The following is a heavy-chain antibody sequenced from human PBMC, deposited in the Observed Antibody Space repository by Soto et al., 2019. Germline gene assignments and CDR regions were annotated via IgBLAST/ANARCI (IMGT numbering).Heavy chain of an antibody. CDR3: TRGPRPISTGTGAY. CDR2: IYNDGTYS. Sequence: PGGSLRLSCSASAFIFKMYWMHWVRQSPGKGLVWISRIYNDGTYSDYADSVRGRFTISRDNVNDTLYLQMHNLRAEDSGLYYCTRGPRPISTGTGAYWGQGTQVTVSS. D-gene: IGHD3-10*01. V-gene: IGHV3-74*01. J-gene: IGHJ4*02. CDR1: AFIFKMYW.